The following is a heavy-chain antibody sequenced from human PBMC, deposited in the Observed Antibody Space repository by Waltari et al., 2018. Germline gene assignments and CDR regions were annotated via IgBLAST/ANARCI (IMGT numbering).Heavy chain of an antibody. Sequence: QVQLVESGGGVVQPGRSLRLSCAASGFTFSSYAMHWVRQAPGKGLEWVAVISYDGSNKYYADSVKGRFTISRDNSKNTLYLQMNSLRAEDTAVYYCASEFNATPWDYWGQGTLVTVSS. V-gene: IGHV3-30-3*01. D-gene: IGHD2-15*01. CDR3: ASEFNATPWDY. CDR2: ISYDGSNK. CDR1: GFTFSSYA. J-gene: IGHJ4*02.